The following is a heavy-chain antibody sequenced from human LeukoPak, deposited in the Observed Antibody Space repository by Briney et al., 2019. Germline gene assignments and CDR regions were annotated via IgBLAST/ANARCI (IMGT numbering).Heavy chain of an antibody. V-gene: IGHV3-48*03. CDR1: GFTFSSYW. J-gene: IGHJ3*02. Sequence: GGSLRLSCEASGFTFSSYWMTWVRQAPGKGLEWVSYISSSGSTIYYADSVKGRFTISRDNAKNSLYLQMNSLRAEDTAVYYCARGGDIGSDAFDIWGQGTMVTVSS. CDR2: ISSSGSTI. CDR3: ARGGDIGSDAFDI. D-gene: IGHD5-12*01.